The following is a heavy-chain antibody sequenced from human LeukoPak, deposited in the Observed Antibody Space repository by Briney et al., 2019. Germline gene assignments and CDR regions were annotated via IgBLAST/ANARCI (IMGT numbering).Heavy chain of an antibody. CDR3: AKPTYYDILTGYN. Sequence: GGSLRLSCAASGFTFSDYAMSWVRLAPGKGLECVSAIYGSGGSTFYADSVKGRFTISRDNSKNTLYLQMNNLRAEDTAVYYCAKPTYYDILTGYNWGQGTLVTVSS. J-gene: IGHJ4*02. CDR2: IYGSGGST. V-gene: IGHV3-23*01. D-gene: IGHD3-9*01. CDR1: GFTFSDYA.